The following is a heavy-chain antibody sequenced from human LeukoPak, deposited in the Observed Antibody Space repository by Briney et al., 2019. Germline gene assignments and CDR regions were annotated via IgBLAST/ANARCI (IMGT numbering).Heavy chain of an antibody. CDR2: ISSSSSYI. CDR3: ARDGRPSDY. V-gene: IGHV3-21*01. CDR1: GFTFSSYD. Sequence: PGGSLRLSCAVSGFTFSSYDMNWVRQAPGKGLEWVSSISSSSSYIYYADSVKGRFTISRDNAKNSLYLQMNSLRAEDTAVYYCARDGRPSDYWGQGTLVTVSS. J-gene: IGHJ4*02.